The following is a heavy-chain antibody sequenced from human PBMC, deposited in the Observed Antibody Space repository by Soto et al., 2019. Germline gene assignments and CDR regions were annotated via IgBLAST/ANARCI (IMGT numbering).Heavy chain of an antibody. J-gene: IGHJ4*02. V-gene: IGHV3-66*01. CDR2: IYSGGST. CDR3: ARDSMVRGVDY. Sequence: LSLTCAASGFTVSSNYMSWVRQAPGKGLEWVSVIYSGGSTYYADSVKGRFTISRDNSKNTLYLQMNSLRAEDTAVYYCARDSMVRGVDYWGQGTLVTVSS. CDR1: GFTVSSNY. D-gene: IGHD3-10*01.